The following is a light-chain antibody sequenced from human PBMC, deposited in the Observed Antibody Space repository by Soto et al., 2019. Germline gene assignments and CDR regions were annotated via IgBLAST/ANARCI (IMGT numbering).Light chain of an antibody. V-gene: IGLV6-57*04. Sequence: NFMLTQPHSVSESPGKTVTISCTRSSGSIASNYVQWYQQRPGSVPTTVIYEGNQRPSGVPDRFSGSTDGSSNSASLTISGLHTEDEADYSCQSYDSSTVVFGGGTKLTVL. J-gene: IGLJ2*01. CDR3: QSYDSSTVV. CDR1: SGSIASNY. CDR2: EGN.